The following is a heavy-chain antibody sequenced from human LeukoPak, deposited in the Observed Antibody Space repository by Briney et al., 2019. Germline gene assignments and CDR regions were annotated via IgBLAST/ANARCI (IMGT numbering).Heavy chain of an antibody. CDR2: TYYRSKWYN. V-gene: IGHV6-1*01. CDR3: TRSPSRVRGVDYYGMDV. Sequence: SQTLSLTCAISRDSVSSDSAAWNWFRQSPSRGLEWLGRTYYRSKWYNDYAVSVKSRITINPDTSKNQFSLQLNSVTPEDTAVYYCTRSPSRVRGVDYYGMDVWGQGTTVTVSS. J-gene: IGHJ6*02. CDR1: RDSVSSDSAA. D-gene: IGHD3-10*01.